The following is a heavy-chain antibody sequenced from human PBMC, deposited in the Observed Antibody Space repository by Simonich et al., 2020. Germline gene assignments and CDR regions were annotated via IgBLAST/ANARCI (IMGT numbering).Heavy chain of an antibody. CDR2: ISAYKGNT. CDR1: GYPFTSCG. CDR3: ARSTTGTTAFDI. J-gene: IGHJ3*02. V-gene: IGHV1-18*01. D-gene: IGHD1-1*01. Sequence: QVQLVQSGAEVKKPGASGKVSCTASGYPFTSCGISWVRQAPGQGLEWMGWISAYKGNTNYAQKLQGRVTMTTDTSTSTAYMELRSLRSDDTALYYCARSTTGTTAFDIWGQGTMVTVSS.